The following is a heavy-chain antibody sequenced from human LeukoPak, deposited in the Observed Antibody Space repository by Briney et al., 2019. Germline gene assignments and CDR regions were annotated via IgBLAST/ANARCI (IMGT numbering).Heavy chain of an antibody. Sequence: GGSLRLSCAASGITFSSYGMSCVRQAPGKGLEWVSSISSTGGTTYYSDSVKVRFTISRDNSKNTLYLQMNSLRAEDTAIYYCAKNGDRGAYCTGGTCYPYFYYYMDVWGKGTTVTI. CDR2: ISSTGGTT. V-gene: IGHV3-23*01. CDR3: AKNGDRGAYCTGGTCYPYFYYYMDV. CDR1: GITFSSYG. D-gene: IGHD2-15*01. J-gene: IGHJ6*03.